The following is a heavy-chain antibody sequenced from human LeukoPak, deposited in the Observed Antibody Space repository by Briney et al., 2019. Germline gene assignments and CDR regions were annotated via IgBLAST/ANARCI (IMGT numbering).Heavy chain of an antibody. V-gene: IGHV3-23*01. CDR3: AKWGDYDILTGYYDSDY. CDR2: IVGSGGST. Sequence: TGASLRLSRAASGFTFSNYAMSWVRQAPGKGLEWVSAIVGSGGSTYYADSVKGRFTISRDNPKNTLYLQMNSLRAEDTAVYYCAKWGDYDILTGYYDSDYWGQGALVTVSS. CDR1: GFTFSNYA. D-gene: IGHD3-9*01. J-gene: IGHJ4*02.